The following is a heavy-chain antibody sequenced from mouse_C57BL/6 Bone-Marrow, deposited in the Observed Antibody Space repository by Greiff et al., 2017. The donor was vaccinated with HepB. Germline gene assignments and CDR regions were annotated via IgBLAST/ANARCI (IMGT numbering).Heavy chain of an antibody. J-gene: IGHJ2*01. V-gene: IGHV10-1*01. CDR3: VRGEGYYGGDY. D-gene: IGHD1-2*01. CDR1: GFSFNTYA. Sequence: EVMLVESGGGLVQPQGSLKLSCAASGFSFNTYAMNWVRQAPGKGLEWVARIRSKSNNYATYYADSVKDRFTISRDDSESMLYLQMNNLKTEDTAMYYSVRGEGYYGGDYWGQGTTLTVSS. CDR2: IRSKSNNYAT.